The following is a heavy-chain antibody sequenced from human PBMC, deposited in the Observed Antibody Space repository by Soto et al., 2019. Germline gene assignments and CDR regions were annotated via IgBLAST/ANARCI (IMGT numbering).Heavy chain of an antibody. J-gene: IGHJ3*02. D-gene: IGHD3-10*01. CDR1: GFTLSSYS. Sequence: PGGSLRLSCAASGFTLSSYSMNWVRQAPGKGLEWVSYISSSSSTIYYADSVKGRFTISRDNAKNSLYLQMNSLRAEDTAVYYCARSGFPVAFDIWGQGTMVTVSS. CDR3: ARSGFPVAFDI. CDR2: ISSSSSTI. V-gene: IGHV3-48*01.